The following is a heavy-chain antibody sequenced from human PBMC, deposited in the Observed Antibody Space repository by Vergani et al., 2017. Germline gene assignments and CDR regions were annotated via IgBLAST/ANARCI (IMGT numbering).Heavy chain of an antibody. D-gene: IGHD3-3*01. V-gene: IGHV1-3*01. J-gene: IGHJ4*02. CDR1: GYTFTSYA. CDR3: ARAAVKEWLLDWRPYYFDY. Sequence: QVQLVQSGAEVKKPGASVKVSCKASGYTFTSYAMHWVRQAPGQRLEWMGWINAGNGNTKYSQKFQGRVTITRDTSASTAYMELSSLRSEDTAVYYCARAAVKEWLLDWRPYYFDYWGQGTLVTVSS. CDR2: INAGNGNT.